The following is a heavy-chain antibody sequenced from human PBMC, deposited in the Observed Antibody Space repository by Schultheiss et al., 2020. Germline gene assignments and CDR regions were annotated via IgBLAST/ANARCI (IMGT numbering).Heavy chain of an antibody. CDR2: IYYSGST. CDR3: ARHGVAAYYYYYGMDV. CDR1: GGSISSGGYY. J-gene: IGHJ6*02. D-gene: IGHD6-19*01. V-gene: IGHV4-31*03. Sequence: SETLSLTCTVSGGSISSGGYYWSWIRQHPGKGLEWIGYIYYSGSTYYNPSLKSRVTISVDTSKNQFSLKLSSVTAADTAVYYCARHGVAAYYYYYGMDVWGQGTTVTVSS.